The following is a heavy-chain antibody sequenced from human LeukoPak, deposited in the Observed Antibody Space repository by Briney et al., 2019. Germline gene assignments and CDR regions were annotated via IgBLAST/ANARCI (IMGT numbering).Heavy chain of an antibody. D-gene: IGHD6-6*01. Sequence: SETLSLTCTVSGGSISSYYWSWIRQPPGKGLEWIGYIYYSGSTNYNPSLKSRVTISVDTSKNQFSLKLSSVTAADTAMYYCARDQLVQGPYYYGMDVWGQGTTVTVSS. J-gene: IGHJ6*02. CDR3: ARDQLVQGPYYYGMDV. V-gene: IGHV4-59*01. CDR1: GGSISSYY. CDR2: IYYSGST.